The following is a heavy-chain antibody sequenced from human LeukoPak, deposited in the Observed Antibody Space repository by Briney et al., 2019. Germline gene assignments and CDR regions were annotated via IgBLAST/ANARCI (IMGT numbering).Heavy chain of an antibody. CDR2: ISFDGRKK. V-gene: IGHV3-30*18. CDR1: GFIFSTYG. Sequence: GGSLRLSCAASGFIFSTYGMHWVRQGPGKGLEWVALISFDGRKKDYADPVKGRFTISRDDSRNTVYLQLNNLRVEDTAIYYCAKANWVSNADAVWWGQGTQVTVSS. J-gene: IGHJ4*02. D-gene: IGHD1-1*01. CDR3: AKANWVSNADAVW.